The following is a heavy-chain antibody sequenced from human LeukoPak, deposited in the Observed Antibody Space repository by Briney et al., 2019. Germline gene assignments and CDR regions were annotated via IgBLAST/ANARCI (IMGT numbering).Heavy chain of an antibody. V-gene: IGHV3-30*02. CDR3: ARDRGSGSYQAPFDY. D-gene: IGHD1-26*01. CDR1: GFTFSSYG. J-gene: IGHJ4*02. CDR2: IRYDGSNR. Sequence: GGSLRLSCAASGFTFSSYGMHWVRQAPGKGLEWVAFIRYDGSNRYYADSVKGRFTISRDNSKNTLYLQMNSLRAADTAVYYCARDRGSGSYQAPFDYWGQGTLVTVSS.